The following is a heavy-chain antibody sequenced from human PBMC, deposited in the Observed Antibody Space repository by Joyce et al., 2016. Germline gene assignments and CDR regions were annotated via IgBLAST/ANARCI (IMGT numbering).Heavy chain of an antibody. CDR3: ARVRDSSGWDLNWFDP. D-gene: IGHD6-19*01. J-gene: IGHJ5*02. CDR1: GGSVSSGSYY. Sequence: QVQLQESGPGLVKPSETLSLTCTVSGGSVSSGSYYWGWIRQPPGKGLEWIGYIYYSGSTNYNPSLKSRVTISVDTSKNQFSLKLSSVTAADTAVYYCARVRDSSGWDLNWFDPWGQGTLVTVSS. V-gene: IGHV4-61*01. CDR2: IYYSGST.